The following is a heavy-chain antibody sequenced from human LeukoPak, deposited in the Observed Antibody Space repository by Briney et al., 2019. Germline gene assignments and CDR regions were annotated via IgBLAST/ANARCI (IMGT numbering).Heavy chain of an antibody. J-gene: IGHJ5*02. Sequence: SETLSLTCTVSGGSISSGGYYWSWIRQHPGKGLEWIGYIYYSGSTYYNPSLKSRVTISVDTSKNQFSLKLSSVTAADTAVYYCARDSRNYDILTWGQGTLVTVSS. CDR1: GGSISSGGYY. CDR3: ARDSRNYDILT. V-gene: IGHV4-31*03. CDR2: IYYSGST. D-gene: IGHD3-9*01.